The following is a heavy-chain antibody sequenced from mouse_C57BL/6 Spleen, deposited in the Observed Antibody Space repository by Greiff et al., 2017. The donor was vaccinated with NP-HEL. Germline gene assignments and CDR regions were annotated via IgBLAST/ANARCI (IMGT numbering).Heavy chain of an antibody. J-gene: IGHJ1*03. V-gene: IGHV1-76*01. D-gene: IGHD1-1*01. CDR2: IYPGSGNT. Sequence: QVQLKESGAELVRPGASVKLSCKASGYTFTDYYINWVKQRPGQGLEWIARIYPGSGNTYYNEKFKGKATLTAEKSSSTAYMQLSSLTSEDSAVYFCASHATVVASPSYWYFDVWGTGTTVTVSS. CDR1: GYTFTDYY. CDR3: ASHATVVASPSYWYFDV.